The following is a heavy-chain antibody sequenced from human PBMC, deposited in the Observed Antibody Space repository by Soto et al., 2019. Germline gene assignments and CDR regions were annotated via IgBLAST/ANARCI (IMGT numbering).Heavy chain of an antibody. V-gene: IGHV2-70*01. CDR2: IDWDDDK. J-gene: IGHJ6*02. Sequence: HTQTLTLTCTFSGFSLSTSGMYVSWIRQPPGKALEWLALIDWDDDKYYSTSLKTRLTISKDTSKNQVVLTMTNMDPVDTATYYCARFGSSRCYQPCDVMAFCGQGST. CDR3: ARFGSSRCYQPCDVMAF. D-gene: IGHD2-2*01. CDR1: GFSLSTSGMY.